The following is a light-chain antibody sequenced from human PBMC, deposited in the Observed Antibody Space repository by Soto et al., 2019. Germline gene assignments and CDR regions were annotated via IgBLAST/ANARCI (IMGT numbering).Light chain of an antibody. CDR3: CSYAGSFNWV. CDR2: DVS. Sequence: ALTQPRSVSGSPGQSVTISCTGTSSDVGGYNYVSWYQQHPGKAPKLMIYDVSKRPSGVPDRFSGSKSGNTASLTISGLQAEDEADYYCCSYAGSFNWVFGGGTKLTVL. V-gene: IGLV2-11*01. J-gene: IGLJ3*02. CDR1: SSDVGGYNY.